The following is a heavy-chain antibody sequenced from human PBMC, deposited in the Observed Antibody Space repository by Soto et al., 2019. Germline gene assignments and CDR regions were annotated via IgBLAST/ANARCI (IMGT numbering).Heavy chain of an antibody. CDR2: IYSGGST. J-gene: IGHJ4*02. CDR1: GFTVSTKY. D-gene: IGHD3-16*01. Sequence: EVQLVESGGGLVQPGGSLRLSCAASGFTVSTKYMSWVRQAPGKGLEWVSVIYSGGSTFYADSVRGRFTISRDNSKNTVNLQMNSLRAEDTAGYYCARDPWAAAYWGQGTLVTVSS. CDR3: ARDPWAAAY. V-gene: IGHV3-66*01.